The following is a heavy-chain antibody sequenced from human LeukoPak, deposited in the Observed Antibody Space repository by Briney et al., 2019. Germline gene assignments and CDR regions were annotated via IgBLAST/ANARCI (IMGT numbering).Heavy chain of an antibody. J-gene: IGHJ6*02. Sequence: GGSLRLSCAASGFTFSDYYVNWIRQAPGKGLEWVSHISSNGSIIYYTDSVRGRFSISRDNAKNSLYLQMGSLRAEDTAVYYCARGVGYDFWTGLFYGVDVWGQGTTVTVSS. V-gene: IGHV3-11*01. CDR3: ARGVGYDFWTGLFYGVDV. CDR1: GFTFSDYY. D-gene: IGHD3-3*01. CDR2: ISSNGSII.